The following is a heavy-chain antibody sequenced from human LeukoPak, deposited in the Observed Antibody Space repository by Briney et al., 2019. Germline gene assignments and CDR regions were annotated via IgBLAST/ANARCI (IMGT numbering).Heavy chain of an antibody. Sequence: GGSLRLSCAASGFTFSSYAMHWVRQAPGKGLEWVAVISYDGSNKYYADSVKGRSTISRDNSKNTLYLQMNSLRAEDTAVYYCARDRARYYDSNADAFDIWGQGTMVTVSS. V-gene: IGHV3-30*04. CDR1: GFTFSSYA. D-gene: IGHD3-22*01. J-gene: IGHJ3*02. CDR2: ISYDGSNK. CDR3: ARDRARYYDSNADAFDI.